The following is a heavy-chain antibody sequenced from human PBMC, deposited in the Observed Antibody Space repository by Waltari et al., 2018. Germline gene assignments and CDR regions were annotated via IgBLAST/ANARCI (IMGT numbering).Heavy chain of an antibody. V-gene: IGHV1-2*02. CDR1: AYSFTDYY. CDR2: INPNNGGT. J-gene: IGHJ4*02. CDR3: AKVTSGAVAFDY. D-gene: IGHD6-19*01. Sequence: QVQLVQSGAEVKKPGASVKVSCQASAYSFTDYYLHWMRQAPGQGLEWIGWINPNNGGTDYAQNFHGRVTMTRDTSISTDYMELSRLTSDDTAVYYCAKVTSGAVAFDYWGQGTLVTVSS.